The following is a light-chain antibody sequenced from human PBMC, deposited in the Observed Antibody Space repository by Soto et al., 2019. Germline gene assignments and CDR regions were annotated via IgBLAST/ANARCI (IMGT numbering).Light chain of an antibody. CDR2: DDN. CDR1: XSNIGGNS. J-gene: IGLJ1*01. CDR3: GSWDSSLSAYV. Sequence: QSVLTQPPSVSAAPGQKVTIACSGSXSNIGGNSVSWYQQLPGTAPKLLIYDDNKRPSGIPDRFSGSESGTSATLGITGFQTGDEADYYCGSWDSSLSAYVFGTGTKVTVL. V-gene: IGLV1-51*01.